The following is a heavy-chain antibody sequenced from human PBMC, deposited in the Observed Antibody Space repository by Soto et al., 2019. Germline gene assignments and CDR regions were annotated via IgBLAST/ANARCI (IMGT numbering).Heavy chain of an antibody. CDR3: ARGWLYGDYSYYFDY. V-gene: IGHV1-69*06. CDR1: GYTFTTYG. CDR2: IIPIFGTA. Sequence: SVKVSCKTSGYTFTTYGIAWVRQAPGQGLEWMGGIIPIFGTANYAQKFQGRVTITADKSTSTAYMELSSLRSEDTAVYYCARGWLYGDYSYYFDYWGQGTLVTVSS. J-gene: IGHJ4*02. D-gene: IGHD4-17*01.